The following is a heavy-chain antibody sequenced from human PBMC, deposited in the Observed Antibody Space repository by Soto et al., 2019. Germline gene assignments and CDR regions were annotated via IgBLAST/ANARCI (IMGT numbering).Heavy chain of an antibody. CDR1: GGTFSSYA. CDR3: AAVDDILTGYYARMDFDY. J-gene: IGHJ4*02. CDR2: IIPIFGTA. Sequence: SVKVSCKASGGTFSSYAISWVRQAPGQGLEWMGGIIPIFGTANYAQKFQGRVTITADESTSTAYMELSSLRSEDTAVYYCAAVDDILTGYYARMDFDYWGQGTLVTVSS. D-gene: IGHD3-9*01. V-gene: IGHV1-69*13.